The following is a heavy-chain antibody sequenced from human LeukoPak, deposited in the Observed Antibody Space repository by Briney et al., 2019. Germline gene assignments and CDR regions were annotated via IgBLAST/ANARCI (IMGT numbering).Heavy chain of an antibody. V-gene: IGHV1-2*06. CDR2: INPDSGDA. CDR1: GYTFTDYY. CDR3: AKDHGFIGSNWFDS. Sequence: ASVKVSCKASGYTFTDYYIHWVRQAPGQGLEWMGRINPDSGDANSAQKFQGRVIMTRDTSISTAYMELRRLRSDDTATYYCAKDHGFIGSNWFDSWGQGTLVTVSS. D-gene: IGHD3-10*01. J-gene: IGHJ5*01.